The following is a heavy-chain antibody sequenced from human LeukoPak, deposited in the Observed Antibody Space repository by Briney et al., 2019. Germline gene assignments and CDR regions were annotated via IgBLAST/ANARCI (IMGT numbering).Heavy chain of an antibody. CDR2: IIPIFGTA. CDR3: ASGSPNLQIFGVVNGDAFDI. CDR1: GGTFSSYA. J-gene: IGHJ3*02. V-gene: IGHV1-69*13. D-gene: IGHD3-3*01. Sequence: ASVKVSCKASGGTFSSYAISWVRQAPGQGLEWMGGIIPIFGTANYAQKFQGRVTITADESTSTAYMELSSLRSEDTAVYYCASGSPNLQIFGVVNGDAFDIWGQGTMVTVSS.